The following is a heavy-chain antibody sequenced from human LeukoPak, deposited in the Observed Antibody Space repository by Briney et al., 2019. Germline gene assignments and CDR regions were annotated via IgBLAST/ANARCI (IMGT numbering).Heavy chain of an antibody. CDR3: AKGDSGGSGYYGFY. V-gene: IGHV3-23*01. CDR2: ISGSGGST. D-gene: IGHD3-22*01. J-gene: IGHJ4*02. Sequence: GGSLRLSCAASGFTFSSYAMSWVRQAPGKGLEWVSAISGSGGSTYYADSVKGRFTISRDNSKNTLYLQMNSLRAEDTAVYYCAKGDSGGSGYYGFYWGQGTLVTVSS. CDR1: GFTFSSYA.